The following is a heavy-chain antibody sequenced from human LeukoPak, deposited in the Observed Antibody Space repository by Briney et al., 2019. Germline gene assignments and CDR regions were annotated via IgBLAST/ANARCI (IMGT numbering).Heavy chain of an antibody. D-gene: IGHD5-18*01. CDR1: GFTFRSYG. CDR3: ARSYPLDY. Sequence: PGGSLRLSCAASGFTFRSYGMSWVRRAPGKGLEWVANIKQDGSEKYYVDSVKGRFTISRDNAKNSLYLQMNSLRAEDTAVYYCARSYPLDYWGQGTLVTVSS. CDR2: IKQDGSEK. J-gene: IGHJ4*02. V-gene: IGHV3-7*01.